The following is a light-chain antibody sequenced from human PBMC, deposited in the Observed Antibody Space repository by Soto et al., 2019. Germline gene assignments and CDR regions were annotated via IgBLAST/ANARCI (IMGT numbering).Light chain of an antibody. CDR3: CSYAGSYTFEGV. Sequence: QSALTQPRSVSGSPGQSVTISCTGTSSDIGAYDYVSWYQHRPGKAPKLIIYDVTKRPSGVPDRFFGSKSGNTASLTISGLQAEDEADYHCCSYAGSYTFEGVFGGGTKVTVL. CDR1: SSDIGAYDY. V-gene: IGLV2-11*01. J-gene: IGLJ3*02. CDR2: DVT.